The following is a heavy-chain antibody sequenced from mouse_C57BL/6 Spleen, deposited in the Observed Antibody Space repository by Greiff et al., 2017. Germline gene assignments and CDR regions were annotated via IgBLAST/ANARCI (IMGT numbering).Heavy chain of an antibody. CDR2: IDPETGGT. J-gene: IGHJ3*01. Sequence: VQLQQSGAELVRPGASVTLSCKASGYTFTDYEMHWVKQTPVHGLEWIGAIDPETGGTAYNQKFKGKAILTADKSSSTAYMELRSLTSEDSAVYYCTRGGYYSAWFAYWGQGTLVTVSA. CDR1: GYTFTDYE. D-gene: IGHD2-3*01. CDR3: TRGGYYSAWFAY. V-gene: IGHV1-15*01.